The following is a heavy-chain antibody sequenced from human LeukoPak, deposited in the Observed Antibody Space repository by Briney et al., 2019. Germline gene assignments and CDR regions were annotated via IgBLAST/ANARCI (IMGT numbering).Heavy chain of an antibody. CDR1: GYTFTGYY. Sequence: ASVKVSCKASGYTFTGYYMHWVRQAPGQGLEWMGGIIPIFGTANYAQKFPGRVTITTDESTSTAYMELSSLRSEDTAVYYCARGSYCSSTSCGAKYNWFAAWGQGTLVTVSS. D-gene: IGHD2-2*01. CDR2: IIPIFGTA. CDR3: ARGSYCSSTSCGAKYNWFAA. J-gene: IGHJ5*02. V-gene: IGHV1-69*05.